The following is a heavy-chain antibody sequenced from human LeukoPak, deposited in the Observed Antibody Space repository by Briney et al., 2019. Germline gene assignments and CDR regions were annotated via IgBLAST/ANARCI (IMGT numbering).Heavy chain of an antibody. CDR1: GFTFSSFG. D-gene: IGHD3-16*01. CDR2: IWSDGSNK. V-gene: IGHV3-33*01. Sequence: GGSLRLSCAASGFTFSSFGMHWVRQAPGKGLEWVAVIWSDGSNKYYADSVKGRFTISRDNSKNTLYLQMNSLRAEDTAVYYCARDMTYYYGMDVWGQGTTVTVSS. CDR3: ARDMTYYYGMDV. J-gene: IGHJ6*02.